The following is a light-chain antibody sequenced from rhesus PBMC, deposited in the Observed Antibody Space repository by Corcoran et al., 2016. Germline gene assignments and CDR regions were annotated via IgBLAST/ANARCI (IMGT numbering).Light chain of an antibody. CDR3: QQYSSRLT. J-gene: IGKJ4*01. CDR1: QGISSW. CDR2: KAS. Sequence: DIQMTQSPSSLSASVGDTVTITCRPSQGISSWLAWYPQKPGKAPKPLIYKASSLQSGVPSRFSGSGSGTEFTLTIRSLQSEDFATYYCQQYSSRLTFGGGTKVEVK. V-gene: IGKV1-22*01.